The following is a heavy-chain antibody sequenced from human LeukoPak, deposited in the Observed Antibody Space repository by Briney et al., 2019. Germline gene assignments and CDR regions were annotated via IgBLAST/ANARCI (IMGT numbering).Heavy chain of an antibody. CDR3: ARVGGRYFDWFLDY. D-gene: IGHD3-9*01. Sequence: SETLSLTCTVSGGSISSSSYYWGWIRQPPGKGLEWIGSIYYSGSTYYNPSLKSRVTISVDTSKNQFSLKLSSVTAADTAVYYCARVGGRYFDWFLDYWGQGTLVTVSS. V-gene: IGHV4-39*07. J-gene: IGHJ4*02. CDR2: IYYSGST. CDR1: GGSISSSSYY.